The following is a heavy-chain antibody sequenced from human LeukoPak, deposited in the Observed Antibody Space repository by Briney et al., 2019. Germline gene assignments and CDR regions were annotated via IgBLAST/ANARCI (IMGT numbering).Heavy chain of an antibody. J-gene: IGHJ4*02. V-gene: IGHV3-74*01. CDR3: ATDYYVSGSYYRLFY. D-gene: IGHD3-10*01. Sequence: GGSLRLSCGASGFTFGTYWMHWVRQAPGKGLVWVSGINSDGGTTTYADSVKGRFTISRDNAKNTLYLPMNNLRAEDTAIYYCATDYYVSGSYYRLFYWGRGTLVTVSS. CDR2: INSDGGTT. CDR1: GFTFGTYW.